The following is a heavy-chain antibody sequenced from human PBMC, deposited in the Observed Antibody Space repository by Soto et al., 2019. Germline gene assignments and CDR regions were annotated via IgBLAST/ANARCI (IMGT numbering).Heavy chain of an antibody. CDR2: INPSGGST. V-gene: IGHV1-46*01. J-gene: IGHJ6*02. CDR3: ARETALRFLEWSYYYGMDV. Sequence: GASVKVSFKASGYTFTSYYMHWVRQAPGQGLEWMGIINPSGGSTSYAQKFQGRVTMTRDTSTSTVYMELSSLRSEDTAAYYCARETALRFLEWSYYYGMDVWGQGTTVTVSS. CDR1: GYTFTSYY. D-gene: IGHD3-3*01.